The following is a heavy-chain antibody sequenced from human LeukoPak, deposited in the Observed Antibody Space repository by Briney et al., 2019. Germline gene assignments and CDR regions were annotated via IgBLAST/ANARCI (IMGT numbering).Heavy chain of an antibody. CDR1: RFTSSACG. D-gene: IGHD1-1*01. V-gene: IGHV3-30*18. J-gene: IGHJ4*02. CDR2: ISFDGSLK. CDR3: AKGTAVDRQYFEN. Sequence: PGGSLRLSCAASRFTSSACGMHWVRQAPGKGMEWVAAISFDGSLKYYTASVKGRFTISRDNSMNTSYLQMTSLRAEDTAVYYCAKGTAVDRQYFENWGLGPLVTVSS.